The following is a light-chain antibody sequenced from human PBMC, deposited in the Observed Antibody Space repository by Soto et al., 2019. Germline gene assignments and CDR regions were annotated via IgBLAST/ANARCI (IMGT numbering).Light chain of an antibody. J-gene: IGKJ3*01. CDR3: QQRINWPLA. Sequence: EIVLTQSPATLSLSPGERATLSCRASQSVGSSLAWYQQKPGQAPRLLIYDASNRATGIPARFSGSGSGTDFTLTIDSLEPEDSAVYFCQQRINWPLAFGRGTKVDIK. V-gene: IGKV3-11*01. CDR1: QSVGSS. CDR2: DAS.